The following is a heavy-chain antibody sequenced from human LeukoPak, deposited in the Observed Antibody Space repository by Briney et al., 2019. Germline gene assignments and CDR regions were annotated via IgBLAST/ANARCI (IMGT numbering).Heavy chain of an antibody. Sequence: ASVKVSCKASGYTFTSYDINWVRQAPGQGLEWMGWMNTNSGNTGYAQKFQGRVTMTRNTSISTAYMELSSLRSEDTAVYYCARGRGRWLQLREFGYWGQGTLVTVSS. CDR3: ARGRGRWLQLREFGY. CDR2: MNTNSGNT. D-gene: IGHD5-24*01. CDR1: GYTFTSYD. V-gene: IGHV1-8*01. J-gene: IGHJ4*02.